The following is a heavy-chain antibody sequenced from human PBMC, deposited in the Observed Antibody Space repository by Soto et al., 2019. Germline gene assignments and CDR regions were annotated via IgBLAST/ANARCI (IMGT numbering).Heavy chain of an antibody. CDR1: GYTITSYG. CDR3: ARDVRLLWFGETFDY. CDR2: ISAYNGNT. D-gene: IGHD3-10*01. V-gene: IGHV1-18*01. J-gene: IGHJ4*02. Sequence: QVQLVQSGAEVKKPGASVKVSCKASGYTITSYGISWVRQAPGQGLEWMGWISAYNGNTNYAQKLQGRVTMTTDTSXTTAYMELRSLRSDDTAVYYCARDVRLLWFGETFDYWGQGTLVTVSS.